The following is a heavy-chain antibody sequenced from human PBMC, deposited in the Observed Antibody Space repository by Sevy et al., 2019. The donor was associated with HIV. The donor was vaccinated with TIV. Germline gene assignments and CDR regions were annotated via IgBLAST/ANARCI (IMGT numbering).Heavy chain of an antibody. CDR3: ATSSTWIQLWLAAFDI. CDR2: IYYSGST. Sequence: SETLSLTCTVSGGSISSYYWSWIRQSPGKGLEWIGYIYYSGSTNYNPSLKSRVTISVDTSKNQFSLKLSSVTAADTAMYYCATSSTWIQLWLAAFDIWGQGTMVTVSS. J-gene: IGHJ3*02. CDR1: GGSISSYY. D-gene: IGHD5-18*01. V-gene: IGHV4-59*01.